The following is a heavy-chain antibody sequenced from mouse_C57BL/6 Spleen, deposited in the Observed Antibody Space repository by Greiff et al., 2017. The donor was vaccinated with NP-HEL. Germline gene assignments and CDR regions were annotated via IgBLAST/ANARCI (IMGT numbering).Heavy chain of an antibody. CDR3: ARDGYYSYYAMDY. V-gene: IGHV1-82*01. Sequence: QVQLQQSGPELVKPGASVKISCKASGYAFSSSWMNWVKQRPGKGLEWIGRIYPGDGATNYNGKFKGKATLTADKSSSTAYMQLSSLTSEDSAVYFCARDGYYSYYAMDYWGQGTSVTVSS. D-gene: IGHD2-3*01. CDR1: GYAFSSSW. CDR2: IYPGDGAT. J-gene: IGHJ4*01.